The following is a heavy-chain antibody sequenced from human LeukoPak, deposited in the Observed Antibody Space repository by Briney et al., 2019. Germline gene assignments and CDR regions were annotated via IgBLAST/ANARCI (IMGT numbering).Heavy chain of an antibody. V-gene: IGHV3-30*03. CDR1: GFTFSSYG. CDR2: ISYDGSNK. J-gene: IGHJ4*02. Sequence: PGRSLRLSCAASGFTFSSYGMHWVRQAPGKGLEWVAVISYDGSNKYYADSVKGRFTISRDNSKNTLYPQMNSLRAEDTAVYYCARVWVIAVAGTVDYWGQGTLVTVSS. D-gene: IGHD6-19*01. CDR3: ARVWVIAVAGTVDY.